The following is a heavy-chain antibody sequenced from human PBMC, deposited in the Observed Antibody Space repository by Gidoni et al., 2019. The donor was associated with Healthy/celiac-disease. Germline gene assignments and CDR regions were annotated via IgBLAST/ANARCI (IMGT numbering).Heavy chain of an antibody. V-gene: IGHV3-13*01. D-gene: IGHD3-9*01. CDR1: GFTFSSYD. Sequence: EVPLVESGGGLVQPGGSLRLSCAASGFTFSSYDMTGVRQATGKGLEWVSAIGTAGDTYYPGSVKGRFTISRENAKNSLYLQMNSLRAGDTAVYYCARERADTGSFDYWGQGTLVTVSS. CDR2: IGTAGDT. CDR3: ARERADTGSFDY. J-gene: IGHJ4*02.